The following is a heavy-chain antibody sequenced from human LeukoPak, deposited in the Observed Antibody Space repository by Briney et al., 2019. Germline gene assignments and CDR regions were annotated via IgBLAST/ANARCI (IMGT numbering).Heavy chain of an antibody. CDR1: GFTFSSYS. D-gene: IGHD3-10*01. CDR3: ARARYGSGLRYYYHYYGMDV. J-gene: IGHJ6*02. V-gene: IGHV3-21*01. Sequence: PGGSLRLSCAASGFTFSSYSMNWVRQAPGKGLEWVSSISSSSSYIYYADSVKGRFTISRDNAKNSLYLQMNSLRAEDTAVYYCARARYGSGLRYYYHYYGMDVWGQGTTVTVSS. CDR2: ISSSSSYI.